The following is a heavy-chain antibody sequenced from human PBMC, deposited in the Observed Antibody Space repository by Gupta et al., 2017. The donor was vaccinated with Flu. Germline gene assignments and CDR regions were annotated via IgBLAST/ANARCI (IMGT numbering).Heavy chain of an antibody. J-gene: IGHJ3*02. D-gene: IGHD3-3*01. V-gene: IGHV6-1*01. CDR1: GDSVSSNSAA. CDR3: ARDRLYYDFWSGYDPDAFDI. CDR2: TYYRSKWYN. Sequence: QVQLQQSGPGLVKPSPTLSLTCAISGDSVSSNSAAWNWIRQSPSRGLEWLGRTYYRSKWYNDYAVSVKSRITINPDTSKNQFSLQLNSVTPEDTAVYYCARDRLYYDFWSGYDPDAFDIWGQGTMVTVSS.